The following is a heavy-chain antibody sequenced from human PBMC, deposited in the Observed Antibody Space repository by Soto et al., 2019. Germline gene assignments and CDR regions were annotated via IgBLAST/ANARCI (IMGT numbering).Heavy chain of an antibody. CDR1: GFSFSNTW. D-gene: IGHD5-18*01. J-gene: IGHJ6*02. CDR2: IKSRSDGGAR. Sequence: GGSLRLSCAASGFSFSNTWMTWVRLAPGKGLEWVGRIKSRSDGGARDYAAPVKGRFIVSRDDLERTVYLQMNGVKIEDTAVYYCTATAARGVDVWGQGTTVTVSS. CDR3: TATAARGVDV. V-gene: IGHV3-15*07.